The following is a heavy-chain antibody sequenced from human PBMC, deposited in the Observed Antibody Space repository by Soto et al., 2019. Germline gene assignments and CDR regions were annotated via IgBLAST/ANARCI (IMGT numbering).Heavy chain of an antibody. V-gene: IGHV4-34*01. D-gene: IGHD3-22*01. CDR2: INHSGST. CDR1: GGSFSGYY. Sequence: SETLSLTCAVYGGSFSGYYWSWIRQPPGKGLEWIGEINHSGSTNYNPSLKSRVTISVDTSKNQFSLKLSSVTAADTAVYYCASARLYYYDSSGPAAYWGQGTLVTVSS. J-gene: IGHJ4*02. CDR3: ASARLYYYDSSGPAAY.